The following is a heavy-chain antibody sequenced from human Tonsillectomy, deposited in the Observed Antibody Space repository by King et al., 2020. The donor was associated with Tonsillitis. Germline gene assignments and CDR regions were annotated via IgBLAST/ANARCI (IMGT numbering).Heavy chain of an antibody. D-gene: IGHD3-3*01. J-gene: IGHJ4*02. CDR3: AAQTYYDFWSGYNFDY. CDR1: GRSISSYY. CDR2: IYYNGST. Sequence: QLQESGPGLLKPSETLSLTCTVSGRSISSYYWSWIRQPPGKGLGWIGCIYYNGSTNYNPSLKRRVTISVDTSKNQISLKLSSVTAADTALYYCAAQTYYDFWSGYNFDYWGQGTLVTVSS. V-gene: IGHV4-59*01.